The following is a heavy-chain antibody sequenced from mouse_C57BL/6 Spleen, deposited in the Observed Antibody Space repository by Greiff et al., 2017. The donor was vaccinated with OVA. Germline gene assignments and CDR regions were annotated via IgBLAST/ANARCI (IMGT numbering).Heavy chain of an antibody. J-gene: IGHJ4*01. CDR3: ARAYDGYYTRYAMDY. D-gene: IGHD2-3*01. Sequence: EVQVVESGPGMVKPSQSLSLTCTVTGYSITSGYDWHWIRHFPGNKLEWMGYISYSGSTNYNPSLKSRISITHDTSKNHFFLKLNSVTTEDTATYYCARAYDGYYTRYAMDYWGQGTSVTVSS. CDR2: ISYSGST. V-gene: IGHV3-1*01. CDR1: GYSITSGYD.